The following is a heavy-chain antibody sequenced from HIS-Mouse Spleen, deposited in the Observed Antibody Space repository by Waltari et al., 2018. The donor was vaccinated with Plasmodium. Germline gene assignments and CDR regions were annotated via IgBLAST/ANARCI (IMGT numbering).Heavy chain of an antibody. CDR3: ASSWYWYFDL. CDR2: RKKDGREK. Sequence: EVQLVESGGGLVQPGGSLRLSCAASGFTFSSYWMSWVRQAPGKGLGWVANRKKDGREKYYGDSVKGRFTISRDNAKNSLYLQMNSLRAEDTAVYYCASSWYWYFDLWGRGTLVTVSS. V-gene: IGHV3-7*01. CDR1: GFTFSSYW. D-gene: IGHD6-13*01. J-gene: IGHJ2*01.